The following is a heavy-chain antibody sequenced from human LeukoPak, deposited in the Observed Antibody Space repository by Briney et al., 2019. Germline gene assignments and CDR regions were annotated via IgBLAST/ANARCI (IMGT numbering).Heavy chain of an antibody. Sequence: SETLSLTRTHSRGSINTYYWSWIRQPPGKGLEWIGYIYYSGITKYNPSLKSRVTISVDTSKNQFSLKLSSVTAADTALYYCVRGGYGSLTFDYWGQGTLVTVSS. J-gene: IGHJ4*02. V-gene: IGHV4-59*01. D-gene: IGHD5-18*01. CDR3: VRGGYGSLTFDY. CDR1: RGSINTYY. CDR2: IYYSGIT.